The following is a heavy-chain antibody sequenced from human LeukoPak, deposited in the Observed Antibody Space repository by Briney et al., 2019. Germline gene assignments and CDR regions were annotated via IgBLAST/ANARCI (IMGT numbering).Heavy chain of an antibody. CDR2: INHSGST. CDR1: GGSFSGYY. CDR3: ARDDYDTGYYYGMDV. J-gene: IGHJ6*02. V-gene: IGHV4-34*01. Sequence: SETLSLTCAVYGGSFSGYYWSWIRQPLGKGLEWIGEINHSGSTNYNPSLKSRVTISVDTSKNQFSLKLSSVTAADTAVYYCARDDYDTGYYYGMDVWGQGTTVTVSS. D-gene: IGHD3-22*01.